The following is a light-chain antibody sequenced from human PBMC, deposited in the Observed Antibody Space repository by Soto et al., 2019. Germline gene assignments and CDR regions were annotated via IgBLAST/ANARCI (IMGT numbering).Light chain of an antibody. CDR2: EVS. CDR3: SSYTSSSTYV. Sequence: QSALTQPASVSGSPGQSITISCTGTNSDVGDYNCVSWYQQHPGKAPKLMIYEVSNRPSGVSNRFSGSKSGNTASLTISGLQAEDEADYYCSSYTSSSTYVFGTGTKLTVL. CDR1: NSDVGDYNC. J-gene: IGLJ1*01. V-gene: IGLV2-14*01.